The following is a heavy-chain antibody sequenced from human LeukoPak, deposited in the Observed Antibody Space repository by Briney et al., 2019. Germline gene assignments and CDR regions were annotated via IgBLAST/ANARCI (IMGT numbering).Heavy chain of an antibody. D-gene: IGHD1-1*01. V-gene: IGHV4-59*08. CDR2: IFNDGST. CDR1: GGSITSYY. J-gene: IGHJ5*02. CDR3: ATRLGYGWFDP. Sequence: SETLSLTCSASGGSITSYYWSWIRQPPGKGLEWIGYIFNDGSTYYNPSLKSRVTISVDTSKNELSLKLTSVTAADTAVYYCATRLGYGWFDPWGQGILVTVSS.